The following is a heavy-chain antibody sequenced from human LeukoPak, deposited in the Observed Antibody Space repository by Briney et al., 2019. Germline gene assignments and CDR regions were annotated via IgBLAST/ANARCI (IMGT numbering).Heavy chain of an antibody. D-gene: IGHD6-13*01. CDR2: IKGDGSEK. CDR1: GFTFSNYW. V-gene: IGHV3-7*01. J-gene: IGHJ4*02. CDR3: ASGRQLGY. Sequence: GGSLRLSCAASGFTFSNYWMSWVRQAPGKGLEWVANIKGDGSEKYYVDSVKGRFTISRDNARNSLNLQMNSLRAEDTAVYYCASGRQLGYWGQGTLVTVSS.